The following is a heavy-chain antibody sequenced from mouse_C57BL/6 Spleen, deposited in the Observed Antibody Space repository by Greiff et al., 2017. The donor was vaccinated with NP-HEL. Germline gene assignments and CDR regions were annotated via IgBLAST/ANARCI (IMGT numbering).Heavy chain of an antibody. V-gene: IGHV3-1*01. CDR2: ISYSGST. D-gene: IGHD2-4*01. CDR1: GYSITSGYD. Sequence: EVHLVESGPGMVKPSQSLSLTCTVTGYSITSGYDWHWIRHFPGNKLEWMGYISYSGSTNYNPSLKSRISITHDTSKNHFFLKLNSVTTEDTATYYCARGYDYDAFDYWGQGTTLTVSS. J-gene: IGHJ2*01. CDR3: ARGYDYDAFDY.